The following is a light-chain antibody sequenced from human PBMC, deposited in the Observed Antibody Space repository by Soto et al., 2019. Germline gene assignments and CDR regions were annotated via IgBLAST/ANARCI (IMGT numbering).Light chain of an antibody. CDR1: QIGGSNF. J-gene: IGKJ5*01. Sequence: EILLTQSPGTLSLSPGERATLSCKAIQIGGSNFLSWYQHNPCHAPRLLIYASSNRATGIPDRFSGSASGTDFTLTINRLEPEDFAVYYCQLYGISPHFGQGTRLEIK. CDR2: ASS. CDR3: QLYGISPH. V-gene: IGKV3-20*01.